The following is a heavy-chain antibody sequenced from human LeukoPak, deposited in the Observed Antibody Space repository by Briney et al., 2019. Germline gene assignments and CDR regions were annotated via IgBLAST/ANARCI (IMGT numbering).Heavy chain of an antibody. J-gene: IGHJ6*02. CDR3: ARLYSSMGSYYYYYGMDV. V-gene: IGHV5-51*01. CDR1: GYSFTSYW. Sequence: GASLQISCKGSGYSFTSYWIGWVRPLPGKGLEWMGIIYPGDSDTRYSPSFQGQVTISADKSISTAYLQWSSLKASDTAMYYCARLYSSMGSYYYYYGMDVWGQGTTVTVSS. D-gene: IGHD6-13*01. CDR2: IYPGDSDT.